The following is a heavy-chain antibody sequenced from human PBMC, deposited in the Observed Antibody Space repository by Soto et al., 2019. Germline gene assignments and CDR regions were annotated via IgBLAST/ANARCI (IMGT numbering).Heavy chain of an antibody. CDR3: ARDLSSSWSMYYSYYGIDV. D-gene: IGHD6-6*01. CDR1: GFTFSRHA. J-gene: IGHJ6*02. V-gene: IGHV3-30-3*01. CDR2: ISYDGNSK. Sequence: QVQLVESGGGVVQPGRSLRLSCAASGFTFSRHAVHWVRQAPGQGLEWVAVISYDGNSKYYADSVKGRFTISRDNSKNTLYLEMSSLRPEDTAVFYCARDLSSSWSMYYSYYGIDVWGQGTTVTVSS.